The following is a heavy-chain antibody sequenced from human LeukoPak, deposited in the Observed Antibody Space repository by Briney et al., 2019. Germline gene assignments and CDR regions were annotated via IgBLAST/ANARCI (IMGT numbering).Heavy chain of an antibody. CDR1: GLTFSSYS. V-gene: IGHV3-48*04. Sequence: GGSLRLSCAASGLTFSSYSMNWVRQAPGKGLEWVSYISSSSSTIYYADSVKGRFTISRDNAKNSLYLQMNSLRAEDTAVYYCARGAYYYDSSGYCHYFDYWGQGTLVTVSS. J-gene: IGHJ4*02. CDR3: ARGAYYYDSSGYCHYFDY. D-gene: IGHD3-22*01. CDR2: ISSSSSTI.